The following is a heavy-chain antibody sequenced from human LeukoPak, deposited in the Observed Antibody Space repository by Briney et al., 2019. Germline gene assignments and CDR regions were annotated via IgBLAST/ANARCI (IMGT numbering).Heavy chain of an antibody. D-gene: IGHD3-22*01. J-gene: IGHJ4*02. CDR1: GYTFTGYY. V-gene: IGHV1-2*02. Sequence: EASVKVSCKASGYTFTGYYMHWVRQAPGHGLEWMGWINPNSGGTNYAQKFQGRVTMTRDTSISTAYMELSRLRSDDTAVYYCARGEVYYDSSGYYQGLGYWGQGTLVTVSS. CDR3: ARGEVYYDSSGYYQGLGY. CDR2: INPNSGGT.